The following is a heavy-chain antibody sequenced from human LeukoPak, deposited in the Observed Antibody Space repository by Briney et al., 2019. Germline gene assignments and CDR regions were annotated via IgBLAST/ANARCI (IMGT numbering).Heavy chain of an antibody. V-gene: IGHV3-11*01. D-gene: IGHD2-2*01. J-gene: IGHJ3*02. CDR3: ARVGYCSSTSCRRGAFDI. CDR2: ISSSGSTI. Sequence: PGGSLRLSCAASGFTFSDYYMSWIRQAPGKGLEWVSYISSSGSTIYYADSVKGRFTISRDNAKNSLYLQMNSLRAEDTAVYYCARVGYCSSTSCRRGAFDIWGQGTMVTVPS. CDR1: GFTFSDYY.